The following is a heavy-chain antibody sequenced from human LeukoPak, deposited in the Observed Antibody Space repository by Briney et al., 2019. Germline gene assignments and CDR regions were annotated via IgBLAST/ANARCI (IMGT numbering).Heavy chain of an antibody. CDR3: ARDGQHSGSWFDY. D-gene: IGHD1-26*01. J-gene: IGHJ4*02. CDR1: GYSISSGYY. V-gene: IGHV4-38-2*02. CDR2: IYESGST. Sequence: SKTLSLTCTVSGYSISSGYYWGWIRQPPGKGLEWIGSIYESGSTYYNPSLKSRVTISLDTSKNQFSLKLSSVTAADAALYYCARDGQHSGSWFDYWGQGTLVTVSS.